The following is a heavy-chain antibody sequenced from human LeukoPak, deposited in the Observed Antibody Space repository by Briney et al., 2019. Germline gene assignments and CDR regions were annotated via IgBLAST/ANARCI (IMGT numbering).Heavy chain of an antibody. D-gene: IGHD3-3*01. Sequence: GGSLRLSCLASGFSFSNYGMHWVRQAPGKGLELVAVIWFDGTNEDYADSVKGRFTISRDNSKNTLYLQMNSLRAEDTAVYYCAKETRVWSGIWNFDCWGQGTLVTVSS. J-gene: IGHJ4*02. CDR2: IWFDGTNE. CDR3: AKETRVWSGIWNFDC. V-gene: IGHV3-33*06. CDR1: GFSFSNYG.